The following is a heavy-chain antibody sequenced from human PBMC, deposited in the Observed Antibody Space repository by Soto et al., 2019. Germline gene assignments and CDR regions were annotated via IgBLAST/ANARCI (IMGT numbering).Heavy chain of an antibody. CDR3: ARESGDNWDYEAY. CDR2: IYTSGNT. J-gene: IGHJ4*02. CDR1: GGSISSYH. Sequence: QVQLQESGPGLVKPLETLSLTCTVSGGSISSYHWSWIQQSAGKGLEWIGRIYTSGNTHYNPSLTSRVTVSIDTSKNQFFLTVNSVTAADSAVYYCARESGDNWDYEAYWGQGTPVTVSS. V-gene: IGHV4-4*07. D-gene: IGHD1-7*01.